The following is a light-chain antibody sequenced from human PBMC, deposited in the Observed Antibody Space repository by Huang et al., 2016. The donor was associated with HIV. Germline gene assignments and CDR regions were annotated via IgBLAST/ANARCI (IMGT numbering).Light chain of an antibody. J-gene: IGKJ2*01. Sequence: EIVMTQSPATLSVSPGERAILSCRASQSVRSNLAWYQHKPGQAPRLLSYGASTRATGIPARFSGSGSGTEFTLTISSLQSEDFAVYYCQQYNNWPPYTFGQGTNLEIK. CDR3: QQYNNWPPYT. V-gene: IGKV3-15*01. CDR1: QSVRSN. CDR2: GAS.